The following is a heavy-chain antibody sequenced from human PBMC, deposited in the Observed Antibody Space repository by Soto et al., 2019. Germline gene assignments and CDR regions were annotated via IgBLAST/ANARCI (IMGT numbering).Heavy chain of an antibody. CDR3: VTLTGYYMDV. J-gene: IGHJ6*03. CDR1: GGSISSSSYY. V-gene: IGHV4-39*01. D-gene: IGHD3-9*01. Sequence: QLQLQESGPGLVKPSETLSLTCTVSGGSISSSSYYWGWIRQPPGKGLEWIGSIYYSGSTYYNPSLKSRVTMSVDTSKNQFSLKLSSVTAADTAVYYCVTLTGYYMDVWGKGTTVTVSS. CDR2: IYYSGST.